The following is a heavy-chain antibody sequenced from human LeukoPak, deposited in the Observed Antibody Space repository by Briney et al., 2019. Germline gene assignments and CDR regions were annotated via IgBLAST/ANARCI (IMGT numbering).Heavy chain of an antibody. CDR3: VREAGGTYAFDV. Sequence: GGSLRLSCAASGFTLNTYWMHWVRQGPGKGLVWVSRIDGDGSRASYADSVKGRFTISRDNAKNTLYLQMNSPRPEDTAVYFCVREAGGTYAFDVWGQGTVVTVPS. CDR2: IDGDGSRA. J-gene: IGHJ3*01. V-gene: IGHV3-74*01. D-gene: IGHD3-16*01. CDR1: GFTLNTYW.